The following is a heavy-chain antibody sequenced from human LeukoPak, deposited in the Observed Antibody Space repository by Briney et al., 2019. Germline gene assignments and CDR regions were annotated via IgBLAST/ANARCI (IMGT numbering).Heavy chain of an antibody. J-gene: IGHJ4*02. CDR3: ARDTTIFGVVTTSFDY. Sequence: GGSLRLSCAASGFTFSMYWMSWVRQAPGKGLEWVANIKQDVSEKYYVDSVKGRFTISRDNAKNSLYLQMNSLRAEDTVVYYCARDTTIFGVVTTSFDYWGQGTLVTVSS. CDR1: GFTFSMYW. D-gene: IGHD3-3*01. V-gene: IGHV3-7*01. CDR2: IKQDVSEK.